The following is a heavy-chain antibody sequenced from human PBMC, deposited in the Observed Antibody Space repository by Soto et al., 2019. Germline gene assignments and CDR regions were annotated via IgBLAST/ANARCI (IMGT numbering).Heavy chain of an antibody. D-gene: IGHD6-6*01. CDR2: IYYSGST. CDR3: ARGPLLAAGPLIDY. Sequence: QLQLQESGPGLVKPSETLSLTCTVSGGSISSSSYYWGWIRQPPGKGREWIGSIYYSGSTYYNPSLKSRATIYVDTSKNQFSLKLGSVPAADTAVYYCARGPLLAAGPLIDYWGQGTLVTVSS. V-gene: IGHV4-39*01. J-gene: IGHJ4*02. CDR1: GGSISSSSYY.